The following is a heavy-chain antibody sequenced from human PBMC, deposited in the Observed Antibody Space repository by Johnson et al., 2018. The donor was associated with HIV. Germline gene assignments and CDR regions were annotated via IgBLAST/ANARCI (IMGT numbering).Heavy chain of an antibody. J-gene: IGHJ3*02. V-gene: IGHV3-23*04. D-gene: IGHD1-26*01. Sequence: VQLVESGGGLVQPGGSLRLSCAASGLAFSNYAMTWVRQAPGKGLEWVSTISDSTYYADSVKGRFTISRDNSKNTLYLQMNSLRAEDTALYYCAKTDPSVTQEPFDIWGQGTMVIVSS. CDR2: ISDST. CDR3: AKTDPSVTQEPFDI. CDR1: GLAFSNYA.